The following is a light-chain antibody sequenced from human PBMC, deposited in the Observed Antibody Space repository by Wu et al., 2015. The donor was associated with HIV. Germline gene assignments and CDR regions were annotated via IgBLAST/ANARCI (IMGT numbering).Light chain of an antibody. J-gene: IGKJ5*01. CDR1: QSISTH. Sequence: IVMTQSPATLSVSPGESATLSCRASQSISTHLAWYQHRPGQTPRLLIYGASSRATAIPARFSGSGSGTEFTLTISSLQSDDFAIYYCQQYNNWPPITFGQGTRLEI. V-gene: IGKV3-15*01. CDR3: QQYNNWPPIT. CDR2: GAS.